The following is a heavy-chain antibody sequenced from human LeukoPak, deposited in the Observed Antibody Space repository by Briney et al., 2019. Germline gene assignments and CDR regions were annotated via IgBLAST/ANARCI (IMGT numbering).Heavy chain of an antibody. CDR3: AKSSYYDSSDHYREYYFDY. J-gene: IGHJ4*02. CDR2: ISGHGGNS. CDR1: GFTFSNAW. D-gene: IGHD3-22*01. Sequence: GGSLRLSCAASGFTFSNAWMSWVRQAPGKGLEWVSSISGHGGNSYYADSVKGRFTISRDNSKNTLYLQMNSLRGEDTAVYYCAKSSYYDSSDHYREYYFDYWGQGTLVTVSS. V-gene: IGHV3-23*01.